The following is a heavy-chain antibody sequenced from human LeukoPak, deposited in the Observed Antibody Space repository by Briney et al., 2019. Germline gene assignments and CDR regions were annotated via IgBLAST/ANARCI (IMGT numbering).Heavy chain of an antibody. J-gene: IGHJ6*03. CDR1: GGSFSGYY. Sequence: SETLSLTCAVYGGSFSGYYWSWIRQPPGKGLEWIGEINHSGSTNYNPSLKSRVTISVDTSKNQFSLKLSSMTAADTAVYYCARSPSLGGYYYYYMDVWDKGTTVTVSS. CDR2: INHSGST. CDR3: ARSPSLGGYYYYYMDV. V-gene: IGHV4-34*01. D-gene: IGHD1-26*01.